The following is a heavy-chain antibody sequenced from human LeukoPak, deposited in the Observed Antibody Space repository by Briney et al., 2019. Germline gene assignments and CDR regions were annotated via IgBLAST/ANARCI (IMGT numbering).Heavy chain of an antibody. Sequence: PGGSLRLSCAASGFTFSSYAMHWVRQAPGKGLEWVAVISYDGSNKYYADSVKGRFTISRDNAKNSLYLQMNSLRAEDTAVYYCARGRRYGSGSYGDYWGQGTLVTVSS. D-gene: IGHD3-10*01. V-gene: IGHV3-30-3*01. CDR3: ARGRRYGSGSYGDY. J-gene: IGHJ4*02. CDR2: ISYDGSNK. CDR1: GFTFSSYA.